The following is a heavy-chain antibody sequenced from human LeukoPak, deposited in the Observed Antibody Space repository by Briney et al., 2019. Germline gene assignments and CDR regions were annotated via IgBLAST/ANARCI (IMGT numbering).Heavy chain of an antibody. V-gene: IGHV4-59*01. CDR3: ARESLLNWFDP. CDR2: IYYSGST. J-gene: IGHJ5*02. CDR1: GGSMSSYY. Sequence: SETLSLTCTVSGGSMSSYYWSWIPQPPGKGLEWIGYIYYSGSTNYNPSLKSRVTISVDTSKNQFSLKPSSVTAADTAVYYCARESLLNWFDPWGQGTLVTVSS.